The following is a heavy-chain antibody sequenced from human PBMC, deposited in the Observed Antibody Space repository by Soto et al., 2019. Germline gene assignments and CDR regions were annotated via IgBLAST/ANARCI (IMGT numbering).Heavy chain of an antibody. V-gene: IGHV1-69*02. CDR1: GGPFSSYT. CDR3: AVQYCSDGSCYLGGMDF. J-gene: IGHJ6*02. Sequence: QVQRVKSGAEVKKPGSSVKVSCKASGGPFSSYTISWVRQAPGKGLEWMGRIIPILGIANYAQKFQGRVPMDADKTTSTAYMERSSMRSDSTAVYDCAVQYCSDGSCYLGGMDFWGQGTMVTVSS. D-gene: IGHD2-15*01. CDR2: IIPILGIA.